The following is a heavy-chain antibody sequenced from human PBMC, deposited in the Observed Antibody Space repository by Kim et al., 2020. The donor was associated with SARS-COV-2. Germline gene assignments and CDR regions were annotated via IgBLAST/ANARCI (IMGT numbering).Heavy chain of an antibody. CDR2: IWYDGSNK. Sequence: GGSLRLSCAASGFTFSSYGMHWVRQAPGKGLEWVAVIWYDGSNKYYADSVKGRFTISRDNSKNTLYLQMNSLRAEDTAVYYCAREVACYDSSGLDYWGQGTLVTVSS. D-gene: IGHD3-22*01. J-gene: IGHJ4*02. CDR3: AREVACYDSSGLDY. V-gene: IGHV3-33*08. CDR1: GFTFSSYG.